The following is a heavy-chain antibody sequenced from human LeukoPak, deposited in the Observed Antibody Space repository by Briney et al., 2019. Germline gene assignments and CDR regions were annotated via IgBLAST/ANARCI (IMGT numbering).Heavy chain of an antibody. V-gene: IGHV3-21*01. J-gene: IGHJ4*02. CDR3: ARDPLQGDSSGHYIFDY. CDR1: GFTFSSYS. Sequence: GGSLRLSCAASGFTFSSYSMNWVRQAPGKGLEWVSSISSSSSYIYYADSVKGRFTISRDNAKNSLYLQMNSLRAEDTAVYYCARDPLQGDSSGHYIFDYWGQGTLATVSS. D-gene: IGHD3-22*01. CDR2: ISSSSSYI.